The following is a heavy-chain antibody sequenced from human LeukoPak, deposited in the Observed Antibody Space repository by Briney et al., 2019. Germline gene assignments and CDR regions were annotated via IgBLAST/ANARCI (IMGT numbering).Heavy chain of an antibody. CDR1: GFSFSSYA. CDR3: ARGPTHFPMT. CDR2: ISGSGGNT. D-gene: IGHD2/OR15-2a*01. Sequence: GGSLRLSCAASGFSFSSYAMSWVRQAPGKGLEWVSAISGSGGNTYYADSVKGRFTISRDNAKNSLYLQMNSLRDEDTAVYYCARGPTHFPMTWGQGTLVTVSS. V-gene: IGHV3-23*01. J-gene: IGHJ5*02.